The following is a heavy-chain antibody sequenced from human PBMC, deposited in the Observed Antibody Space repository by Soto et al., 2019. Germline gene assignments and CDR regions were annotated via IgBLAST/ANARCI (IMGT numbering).Heavy chain of an antibody. Sequence: QVQLVQSGAEMQKPGSSVKVSCQSSGGTFNTYAMNWVRQAPGQGPEWMGDISPMFGAANYAPKFQGRVTITADESTGTSYMQLSSLTSEDTALYFCAREAQGHTPAFVYWGQGTLVTVSS. J-gene: IGHJ4*02. V-gene: IGHV1-69*19. CDR1: GGTFNTYA. CDR3: AREAQGHTPAFVY. CDR2: ISPMFGAA.